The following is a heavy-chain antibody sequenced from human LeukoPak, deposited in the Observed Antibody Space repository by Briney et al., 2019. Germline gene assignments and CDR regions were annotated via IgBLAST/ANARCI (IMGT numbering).Heavy chain of an antibody. V-gene: IGHV4-34*01. Sequence: SETLSLTCAVYGGSFCGYYWNWIRQPPGKGLEWVGHINHSGTSNHKPSHKRQVIITVDTAKNQFSLKLSSVTAADTAVYYCARGLILYGDGSYITGDAFDIWGQGTMVTVSS. D-gene: IGHD4-17*01. CDR3: ARGLILYGDGSYITGDAFDI. J-gene: IGHJ3*02. CDR2: INHSGTS. CDR1: GGSFCGYY.